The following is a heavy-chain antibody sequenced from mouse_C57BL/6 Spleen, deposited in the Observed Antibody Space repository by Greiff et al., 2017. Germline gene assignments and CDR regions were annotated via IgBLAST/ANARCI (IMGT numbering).Heavy chain of an antibody. J-gene: IGHJ4*01. Sequence: VQLQQSGPELVKPGASVKISCKASGYAFSSSWMNWVKQRPGKGLEWIGRIYPGDGDTNYNGKFKGKATLTADKSSSTAYMQLSSLTSEDSAVDFCARCYYGTSFYAMDYWGQGTSVTVSS. CDR2: IYPGDGDT. CDR1: GYAFSSSW. D-gene: IGHD1-1*01. CDR3: ARCYYGTSFYAMDY. V-gene: IGHV1-82*01.